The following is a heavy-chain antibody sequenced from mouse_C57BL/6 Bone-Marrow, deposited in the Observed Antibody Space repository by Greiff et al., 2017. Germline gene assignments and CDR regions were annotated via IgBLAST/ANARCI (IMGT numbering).Heavy chain of an antibody. V-gene: IGHV1-15*01. J-gene: IGHJ3*01. CDR3: TRGGWLLRFAY. CDR1: GYTFTDYE. CDR2: IDPETGGT. D-gene: IGHD2-3*01. Sequence: QVQLQQSGAELVRPGASVTLSCKASGYTFTDYEMHWVKQTPVHGLEWIGAIDPETGGTAYNQKFKGKDILTADKSSSTAYMELRSLTSEDSAVYYCTRGGWLLRFAYWGQGTLVTVSA.